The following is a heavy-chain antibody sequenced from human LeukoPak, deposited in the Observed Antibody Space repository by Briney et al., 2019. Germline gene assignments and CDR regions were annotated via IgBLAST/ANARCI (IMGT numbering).Heavy chain of an antibody. CDR3: ARDRTSAPNTNDI. Sequence: SETLSLTCTGSGGSIRSGRYYWSWIRQHPGKGLEWIGYIYYSGGTYYNPSLKSRVTISLDTSQNQFSLNLTSVTAADTAVYYCARDRTSAPNTNDIWGQGTMVVVSS. J-gene: IGHJ3*02. D-gene: IGHD2-2*01. CDR1: GGSIRSGRYY. V-gene: IGHV4-31*03. CDR2: IYYSGGT.